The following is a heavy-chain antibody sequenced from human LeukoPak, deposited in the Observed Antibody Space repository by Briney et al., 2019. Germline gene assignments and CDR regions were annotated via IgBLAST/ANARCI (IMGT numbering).Heavy chain of an antibody. D-gene: IGHD1-26*01. CDR3: VRAHRSGSLYN. Sequence: GGSLRLSCAASGFTFSSYWVHWVRQAPGKGLVWVSRINTDGSTTGYADAVKGRFTISRDNAKNTLYLQMNSLRAKDTAVYYCVRAHRSGSLYNWGQGALGTVSS. J-gene: IGHJ1*01. CDR1: GFTFSSYW. CDR2: INTDGSTT. V-gene: IGHV3-74*01.